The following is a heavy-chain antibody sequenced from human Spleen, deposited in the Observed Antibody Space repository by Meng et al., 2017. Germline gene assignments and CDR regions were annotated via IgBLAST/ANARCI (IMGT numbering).Heavy chain of an antibody. V-gene: IGHV4-34*01. CDR3: ARGPTTMAHDFDY. CDR1: GGSFSDYY. J-gene: IGHJ4*02. D-gene: IGHD4-11*01. Sequence: QVWSAGLLRPLWSLSPICVVSGGSFSDYYWSWIRQPPGKGLEWIGEINHSGGTNYNPSLESRATISVDTSQNNLSLKLSSVTAADSAVYYCARGPTTMAHDFDYWGQGTLVTVSS. CDR2: INHSGGT.